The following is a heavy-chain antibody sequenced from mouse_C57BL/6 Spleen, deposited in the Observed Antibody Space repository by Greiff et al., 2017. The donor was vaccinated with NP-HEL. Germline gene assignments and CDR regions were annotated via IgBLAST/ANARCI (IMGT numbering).Heavy chain of an antibody. CDR2: ISSGSSTI. CDR3: ASAYYDGSRPYAMDY. Sequence: EVKLVESGGGLVKPGGSLKLSCAASGFTFSDYGMHWVRQAPEKGLEWVAYISSGSSTIYYADTVKGRFTISRDNAKNTLFLQMTSLRSEDTAMYYCASAYYDGSRPYAMDYWGQGTSVTVSS. D-gene: IGHD1-1*01. CDR1: GFTFSDYG. V-gene: IGHV5-17*01. J-gene: IGHJ4*01.